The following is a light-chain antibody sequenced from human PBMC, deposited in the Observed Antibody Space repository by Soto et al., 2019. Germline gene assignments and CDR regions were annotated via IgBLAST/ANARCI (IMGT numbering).Light chain of an antibody. CDR2: GGS. CDR1: QALLRSNGYNY. J-gene: IGKJ5*01. CDR3: MKTVQTPIT. Sequence: DIVMPPSPFSLTVTPGAPASISCRPRQALLRSNGYNYFNWYLQRPGQSQHLLIYGGSNVAPGVPDRFSGSGSGTDFTLRISRVEADDVGVYYCMKTVQTPITFGQGTRLENK. V-gene: IGKV2-28*01.